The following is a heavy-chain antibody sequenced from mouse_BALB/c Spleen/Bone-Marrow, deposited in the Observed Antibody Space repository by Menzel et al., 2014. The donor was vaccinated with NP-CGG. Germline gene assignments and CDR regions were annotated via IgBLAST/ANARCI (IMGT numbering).Heavy chain of an antibody. D-gene: IGHD2-3*01. CDR3: ARNRGYYKDVGDF. V-gene: IGHV2-9*02. Sequence: VMLVESGPGLVAPSQSLSITCTVSGFSLTSYGVHWVRQPPGKGLEWLGVIWAGGSTNYNSALMSRLSISKDNSESQVFLKMNSLQTDDTAIYYCARNRGYYKDVGDFLCQGATLTVSS. CDR1: GFSLTSYG. CDR2: IWAGGST. J-gene: IGHJ2*01.